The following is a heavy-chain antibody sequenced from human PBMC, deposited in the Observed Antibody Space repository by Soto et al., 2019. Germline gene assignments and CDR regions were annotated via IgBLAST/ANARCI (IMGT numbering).Heavy chain of an antibody. J-gene: IGHJ3*02. CDR1: GGSISSSSYY. CDR3: ASIYDSSGYYAFDI. CDR2: IYYSGST. V-gene: IGHV4-39*01. Sequence: SETLSLTCTVSGGSISSSSYYWGWIRQPPGKGLEWIGSIYYSGSTYYNPSLKSRVTISVDTSKNQFSLNVSSVTAADTAVYYCASIYDSSGYYAFDIWGQGTMVTVSS. D-gene: IGHD3-22*01.